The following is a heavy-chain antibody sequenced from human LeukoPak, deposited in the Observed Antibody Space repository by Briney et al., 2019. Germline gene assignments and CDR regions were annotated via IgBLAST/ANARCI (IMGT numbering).Heavy chain of an antibody. V-gene: IGHV4-34*01. CDR3: ASSVVVIPIFDY. Sequence: SETLSLTCAVYGGSFSGYYWSWIRQPPGKGLEWIGEINHSGSTNYNPSLKSRVTISVDTSKNQFSLKLSSVTAADTAVYYCASSVVVIPIFDYWGQGTLVTVSS. D-gene: IGHD2-15*01. J-gene: IGHJ4*02. CDR2: INHSGST. CDR1: GGSFSGYY.